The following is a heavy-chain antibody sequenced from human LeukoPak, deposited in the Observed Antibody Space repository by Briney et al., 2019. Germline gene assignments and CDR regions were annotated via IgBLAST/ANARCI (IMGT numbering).Heavy chain of an antibody. D-gene: IGHD3-22*01. CDR2: IYYSGST. CDR1: GGSISSYY. CDR3: ARDFNYDSSGYLYNWFDP. V-gene: IGHV4-59*01. Sequence: SETLSLTCTVSGGSISSYYWSWIRQPPGKGLEWIGYIYYSGSTNYNPSLKSRVTISVDTTKNQFSLKLGSVTAADTAVYYCARDFNYDSSGYLYNWFDPWGQGTLVTVSS. J-gene: IGHJ5*02.